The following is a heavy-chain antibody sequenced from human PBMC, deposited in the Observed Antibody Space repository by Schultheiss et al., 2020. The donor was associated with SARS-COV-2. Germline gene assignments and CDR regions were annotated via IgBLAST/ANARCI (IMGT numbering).Heavy chain of an antibody. D-gene: IGHD3-10*01. CDR3: AKDFLRGITMVRGAHEY. CDR1: GDSVSSNSAA. Sequence: SQTLSLTCAISGDSVSSNSAAWNWIRQSPSRGLEWLGRTYYRSKWYNDYAVSVKSRITINPDTSKNQFSLQLNSVTPEDTAVYYCAKDFLRGITMVRGAHEYWGQGTLVTVSS. V-gene: IGHV6-1*01. CDR2: TYYRSKWYN. J-gene: IGHJ4*02.